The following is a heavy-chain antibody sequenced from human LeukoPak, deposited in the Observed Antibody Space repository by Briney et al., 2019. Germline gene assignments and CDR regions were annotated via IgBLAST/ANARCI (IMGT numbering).Heavy chain of an antibody. Sequence: SETLSLTCAVYGGSFSGYYWSWIRQPPGKGLEWIGEINHSGSTNYNPSLKSRVTISVDTSKNQFSLKLSSVTAADTAVYYCARVLYGVWDYYYMDVWGKGTTVTVSS. J-gene: IGHJ6*03. CDR2: INHSGST. V-gene: IGHV4-34*01. CDR1: GGSFSGYY. CDR3: ARVLYGVWDYYYMDV. D-gene: IGHD2-8*01.